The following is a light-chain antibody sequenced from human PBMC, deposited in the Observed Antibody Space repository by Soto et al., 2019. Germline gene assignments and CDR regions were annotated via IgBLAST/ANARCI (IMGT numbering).Light chain of an antibody. CDR3: QSYDSSLSVV. CDR2: GNS. CDR1: SSNIGAGYD. Sequence: QSVLTQPPSVSGAPGQRVTISCTGSSSNIGAGYDVHWYQQLPGTAPKLLIYGNSNRPSGVPDRFSGSKSVTSASLAITGLQAEDEADYYCQSYDSSLSVVFGTGTKLTVL. V-gene: IGLV1-40*01. J-gene: IGLJ1*01.